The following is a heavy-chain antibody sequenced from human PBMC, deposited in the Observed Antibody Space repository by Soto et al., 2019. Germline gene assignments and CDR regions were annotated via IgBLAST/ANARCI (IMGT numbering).Heavy chain of an antibody. CDR1: GGTFSSYA. CDR2: IIPIFGTA. D-gene: IGHD2-15*01. CDR3: ARAPCSGGSCYFDY. J-gene: IGHJ4*02. Sequence: GASVKVSCKASGGTFSSYAISWVRQAPGHGLEWMGGIIPIFGTAHYAQKFQGRVTITADESTSTAYMELSSLRSEDTAVYYCARAPCSGGSCYFDYWGQGTLVTVSS. V-gene: IGHV1-69*13.